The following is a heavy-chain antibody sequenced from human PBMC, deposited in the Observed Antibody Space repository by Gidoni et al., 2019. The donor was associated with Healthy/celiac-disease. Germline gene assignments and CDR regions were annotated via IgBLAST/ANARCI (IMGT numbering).Heavy chain of an antibody. CDR3: ASQTQRESGMDV. J-gene: IGHJ6*02. CDR2: ITPFNGNT. V-gene: IGHV1-45*02. D-gene: IGHD1-1*01. CDR1: GYTFTYRY. Sequence: QMQLVQSGAEVKKTGSSVKVSCKASGYTFTYRYLHWVRQAPGQALEWMGWITPFNGNTNYAQKFQDRVTITRDRSMSTAYMELSSLRSEDTAMYYCASQTQRESGMDVWGQGTTVTVSS.